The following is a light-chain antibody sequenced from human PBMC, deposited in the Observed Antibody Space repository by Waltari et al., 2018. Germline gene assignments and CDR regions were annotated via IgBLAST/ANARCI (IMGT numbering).Light chain of an antibody. Sequence: DIQMTQSPSSLSASVGDSVTITCRASQSISSYLNWYQQKPGKAPKLLIYAASSLQSGVPSRFSGSGSGTDFTLTISSLQPEDFATYYCQQSYSTPPTFGQGTKLEIK. CDR3: QQSYSTPPT. CDR1: QSISSY. CDR2: AAS. V-gene: IGKV1-39*01. J-gene: IGKJ2*01.